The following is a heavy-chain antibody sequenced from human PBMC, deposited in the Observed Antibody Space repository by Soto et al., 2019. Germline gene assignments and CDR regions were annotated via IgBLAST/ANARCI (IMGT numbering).Heavy chain of an antibody. D-gene: IGHD2-2*01. V-gene: IGHV4-59*01. Sequence: PSETLSLTCTVSGGSISSYYWSWIRQPPGKGLEWIGYIYYSGSTNYNPSLKSRVTISVDTSKNQFSLKLSSVTAADTAVYYCARNRIVVVPAAGYTDWFDPWGQGTLVTVSS. CDR2: IYYSGST. CDR3: ARNRIVVVPAAGYTDWFDP. J-gene: IGHJ5*02. CDR1: GGSISSYY.